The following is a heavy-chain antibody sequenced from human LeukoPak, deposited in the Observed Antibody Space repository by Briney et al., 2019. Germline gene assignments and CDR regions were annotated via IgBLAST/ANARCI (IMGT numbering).Heavy chain of an antibody. Sequence: AASVKVSCEASGYTFTSYGISWVRQAPGQGLEWMGWISAYNGNTNYAQKLQGRVTMTTDTSTSTAYMELRSLRSDDTAVHYCAIENYYDSSGYYRWGQGTLVTVSS. V-gene: IGHV1-18*01. CDR2: ISAYNGNT. D-gene: IGHD3-22*01. CDR1: GYTFTSYG. J-gene: IGHJ5*02. CDR3: AIENYYDSSGYYR.